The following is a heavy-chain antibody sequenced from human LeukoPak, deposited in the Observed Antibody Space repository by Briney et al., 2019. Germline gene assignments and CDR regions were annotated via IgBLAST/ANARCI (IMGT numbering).Heavy chain of an antibody. D-gene: IGHD5-24*01. Sequence: GGSLRLSCAASGFAFSSYAMSWVRQAPGKGLEWVGFIRSKAYGGTTEYAASVKGRFTISRDDSKSIAYLQMNSLKTEDTAVYYCTRSLEMATMHPFDYWGQGTLVTVSS. CDR1: GFAFSSYA. V-gene: IGHV3-49*04. J-gene: IGHJ4*02. CDR3: TRSLEMATMHPFDY. CDR2: IRSKAYGGTT.